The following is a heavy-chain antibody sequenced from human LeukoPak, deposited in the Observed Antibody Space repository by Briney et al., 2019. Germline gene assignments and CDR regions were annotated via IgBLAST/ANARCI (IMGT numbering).Heavy chain of an antibody. Sequence: GGSLRLSCAASGFTFSSYGMSWVRQAPGKGLVWVSRLNADGNSITYADSVRGRFTISRDNAKNTVHLQMNSLRVEDTAIYFCAGAYSAYDPFDYWGQGILVTVSS. V-gene: IGHV3-74*01. CDR3: AGAYSAYDPFDY. J-gene: IGHJ4*02. D-gene: IGHD5-12*01. CDR1: GFTFSSYG. CDR2: LNADGNSI.